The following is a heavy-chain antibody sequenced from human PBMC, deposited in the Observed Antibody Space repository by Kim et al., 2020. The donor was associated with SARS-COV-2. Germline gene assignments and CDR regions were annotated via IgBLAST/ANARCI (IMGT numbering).Heavy chain of an antibody. J-gene: IGHJ4*02. CDR2: IWFDGNNK. CDR1: GFTFRNYP. V-gene: IGHV3-33*06. Sequence: GGSLRLSCVASGFTFRNYPMHWVRQAPGKGLEWVAVIWFDGNNKYYADSVEGRFIISRDNSKNTLYLEMNSLRAEDTAVYYCAKDPTERYGSSWKYFDSWGQGTQVTVSS. D-gene: IGHD3-9*01. CDR3: AKDPTERYGSSWKYFDS.